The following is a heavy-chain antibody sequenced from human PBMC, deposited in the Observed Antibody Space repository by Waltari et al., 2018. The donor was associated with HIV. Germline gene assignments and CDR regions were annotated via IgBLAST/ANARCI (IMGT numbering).Heavy chain of an antibody. D-gene: IGHD7-27*01. CDR1: GESFSGYY. CDR3: ARRFQTGDFDH. CDR2: INHSGST. V-gene: IGHV4-34*01. J-gene: IGHJ4*02. Sequence: QVQLQQWGAGLLKPSETLSLTCAVYGESFSGYYWSWIRQPPGKGLEWIGEINHSGSTNCNPSLKSRVTISVDTSRNQFSLKLSSVTAADTAIYYCARRFQTGDFDHWGQGTM.